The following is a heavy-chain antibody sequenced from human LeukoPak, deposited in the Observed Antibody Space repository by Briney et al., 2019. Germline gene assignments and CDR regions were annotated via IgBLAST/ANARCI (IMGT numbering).Heavy chain of an antibody. D-gene: IGHD3-9*01. V-gene: IGHV4-59*08. CDR2: ISYSGST. Sequence: SETLSLTCTVSGGSISSYYWSWIRQPPGKGLEWIGYISYSGSTYYNPSLKSRVTTSVDTSKNQFSLKLSSVTAADTAVYYCASLGLRYFGTFDYWGQGTLVTVSS. CDR3: ASLGLRYFGTFDY. CDR1: GGSISSYY. J-gene: IGHJ4*02.